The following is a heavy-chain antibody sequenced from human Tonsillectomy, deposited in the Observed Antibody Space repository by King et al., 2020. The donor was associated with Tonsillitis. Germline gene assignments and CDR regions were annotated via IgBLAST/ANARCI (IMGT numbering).Heavy chain of an antibody. CDR1: GGTFSSYA. J-gene: IGHJ6*02. Sequence: QLVQSGAEVKKPGSSVKVSCKASGGTFSSYAISWVRQAPGQGLEWMGGIIPIFGTANYAQKFQGRVTITADESTSTAYMELSSLRSEDTAVYYCARDPGPPIVVVPAANNYGMDVWGQGTTVTVSS. CDR2: IIPIFGTA. V-gene: IGHV1-69*01. D-gene: IGHD2-2*01. CDR3: ARDPGPPIVVVPAANNYGMDV.